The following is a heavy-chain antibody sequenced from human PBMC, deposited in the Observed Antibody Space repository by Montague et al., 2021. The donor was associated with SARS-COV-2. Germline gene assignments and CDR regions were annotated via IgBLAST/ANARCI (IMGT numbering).Heavy chain of an antibody. D-gene: IGHD3-10*01. CDR3: VSLWKYGSGSHYAPWDYYNYGVDV. CDR2: IYYSGST. Sequence: SETLSLTCNVSGGSFISSSNYWGWIRQPPGKGLEWIGSIYYSGSTYSNPSLRSRITISVDTSKNQFSLTLSSVTAADTAVYYCVSLWKYGSGSHYAPWDYYNYGVDVWGQGTTVTVSS. J-gene: IGHJ6*02. V-gene: IGHV4-39*01. CDR1: GGSFISSSNY.